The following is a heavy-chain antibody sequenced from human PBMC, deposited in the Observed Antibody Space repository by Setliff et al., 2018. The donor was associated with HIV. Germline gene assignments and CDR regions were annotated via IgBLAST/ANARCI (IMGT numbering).Heavy chain of an antibody. Sequence: PGGSLRLSCAASGFTFSNYAMTWVRQAPGKRLEWVSSISGSGGATYYADSVKGRFTLSRDNSKKILYLQMNSLGVEDTALYFCAKDVSDIHLVGTTTDSWGQGALVTVSS. J-gene: IGHJ4*02. D-gene: IGHD1-26*01. CDR2: ISGSGGAT. CDR1: GFTFSNYA. CDR3: AKDVSDIHLVGTTTDS. V-gene: IGHV3-23*01.